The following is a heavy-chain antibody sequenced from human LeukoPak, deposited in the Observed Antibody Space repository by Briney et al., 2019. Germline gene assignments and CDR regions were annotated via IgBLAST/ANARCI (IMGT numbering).Heavy chain of an antibody. CDR1: GFTFISYW. V-gene: IGHV3-7*01. J-gene: IGHJ4*02. Sequence: PGGSLRLSCAASGFTFISYWMSWVRQAPGKGLEWVANIKQDGSEKYYVGSVKGRFTISRDNAKNSLYLQMNSLRAEDTAVYYCARGIGYCTNGVCYFDYWGQGTLVTVSS. D-gene: IGHD2-8*01. CDR2: IKQDGSEK. CDR3: ARGIGYCTNGVCYFDY.